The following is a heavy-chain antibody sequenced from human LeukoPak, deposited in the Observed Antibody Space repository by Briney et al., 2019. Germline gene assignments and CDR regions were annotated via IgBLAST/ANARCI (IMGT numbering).Heavy chain of an antibody. CDR3: AREILARDYYDSSYYMDV. CDR1: GGSISSYY. CDR2: IYTSGST. Sequence: SETLSLTCTVSGGSISSYYWSWIRQPAGKGLEWIGRIYTSGSTNYNPSLKSRVTISVDTSKNQFSLKLSSVTAADTAVYYCAREILARDYYDSSYYMDVWGKGTTVTISS. V-gene: IGHV4-4*07. D-gene: IGHD3-22*01. J-gene: IGHJ6*03.